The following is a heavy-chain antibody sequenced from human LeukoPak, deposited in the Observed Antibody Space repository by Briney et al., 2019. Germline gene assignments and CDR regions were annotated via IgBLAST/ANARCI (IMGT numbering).Heavy chain of an antibody. Sequence: GGSLRLSCAASGFTFSSYAMSWVRQAPGKGLEWVSAISGSGGSTYYADSVKGRFTISRDNSKNTLYQQMNSLRAEDTAVYYCAKPMVRGVIIRPYYYYYMDVWGKGTTVTISS. D-gene: IGHD3-10*01. V-gene: IGHV3-23*01. J-gene: IGHJ6*03. CDR3: AKPMVRGVIIRPYYYYYMDV. CDR2: ISGSGGST. CDR1: GFTFSSYA.